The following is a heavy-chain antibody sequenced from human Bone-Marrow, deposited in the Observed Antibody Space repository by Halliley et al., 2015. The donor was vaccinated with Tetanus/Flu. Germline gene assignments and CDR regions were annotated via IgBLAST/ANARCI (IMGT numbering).Heavy chain of an antibody. CDR1: GGSIRRHGSS. CDR3: AANMARPYMDVFDL. D-gene: IGHD5-18*01. J-gene: IGHJ3*01. Sequence: TLSLTCTVSGGSIRRHGSSWSWIRQPPGKGLEWVGYLYHSGNTYYNPSFKSRVTITVDRSKNQFSLRLRAVTAADTAIYYCAANMARPYMDVFDLWGQGTMVTVSS. CDR2: LYHSGNT. V-gene: IGHV4-30-2*01.